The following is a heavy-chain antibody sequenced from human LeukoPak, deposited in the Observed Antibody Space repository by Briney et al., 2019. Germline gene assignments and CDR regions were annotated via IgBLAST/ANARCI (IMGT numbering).Heavy chain of an antibody. CDR2: ISYDGSNK. V-gene: IGHV3-30-3*01. D-gene: IGHD3-3*01. CDR1: GFTFSSYA. J-gene: IGHJ6*02. Sequence: GGSLRLSCAASGFTFSSYAMHGVRQAPGKGLEWVAVISYDGSNKYYADSVKGRFTISRDNSKNTLYLQMNSLRAEDTAVYYCARDIRKFWSGSTYYYGMDVWGQGTTVTVSS. CDR3: ARDIRKFWSGSTYYYGMDV.